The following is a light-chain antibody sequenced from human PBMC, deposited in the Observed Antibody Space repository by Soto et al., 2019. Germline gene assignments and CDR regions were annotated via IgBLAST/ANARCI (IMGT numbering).Light chain of an antibody. CDR2: AAS. Sequence: DIQMTQSPSSLSASVGDRVTITCRASQGISNYLAWYQQIPGKVPKLLISAASTLQSGVPSRFSGSGSGTDFTLTISSLQPEDVATYYCLKYTNDPAFGGGTKVEIK. J-gene: IGKJ4*01. CDR3: LKYTNDPA. V-gene: IGKV1-27*01. CDR1: QGISNY.